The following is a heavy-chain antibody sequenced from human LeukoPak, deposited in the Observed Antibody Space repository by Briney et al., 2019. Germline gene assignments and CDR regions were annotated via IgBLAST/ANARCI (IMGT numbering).Heavy chain of an antibody. J-gene: IGHJ4*02. D-gene: IGHD1-26*01. V-gene: IGHV1-46*01. CDR1: GYSFTSHY. CDR3: ARGIVGELMGGY. Sequence: ASVKVSCKASGYSFTSHYMDWVRQAPGEGLEWMGIINPSGGSTSYPQKFQGRVTMTRDTSTSTVYMELSSLRSEDTAVYYCARGIVGELMGGYWGQGALVTVSS. CDR2: INPSGGST.